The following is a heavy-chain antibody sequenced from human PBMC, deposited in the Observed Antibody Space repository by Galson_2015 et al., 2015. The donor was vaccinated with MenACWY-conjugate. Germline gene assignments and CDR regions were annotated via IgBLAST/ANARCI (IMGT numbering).Heavy chain of an antibody. J-gene: IGHJ4*02. V-gene: IGHV4-39*07. CDR3: ARGSGSYGSNLDY. CDR1: GASISGRSYY. D-gene: IGHD3-10*01. Sequence: ETLSLTCTVSGASISGRSYYWGWIRQPPGKGLEWIGNMYYGGSTYYNPSLKSRVTMSLDTSKNQFSLKVSSVTAADTAVYFCARGSGSYGSNLDYWGQGILVTVSS. CDR2: MYYGGST.